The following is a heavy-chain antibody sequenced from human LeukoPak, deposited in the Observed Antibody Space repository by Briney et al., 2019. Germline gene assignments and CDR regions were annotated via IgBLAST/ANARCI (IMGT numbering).Heavy chain of an antibody. CDR3: ARRGTGGRSFDI. CDR1: GGSVSSGSYY. D-gene: IGHD2-8*02. CDR2: ISYSGST. Sequence: SETLSLTCTVSGGSVSSGSYYWTWIRQPPGKGLESIGYISYSGSTNFNPSLKSRVTISVDTSKHQFSLNLSSVTAADTAVYYCARRGTGGRSFDIWGQGTMVTVSS. V-gene: IGHV4-61*01. J-gene: IGHJ3*02.